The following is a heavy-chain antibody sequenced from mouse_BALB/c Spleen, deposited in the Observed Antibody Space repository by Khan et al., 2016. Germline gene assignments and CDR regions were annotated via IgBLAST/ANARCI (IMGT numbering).Heavy chain of an antibody. D-gene: IGHD1-1*01. CDR3: AIGSSSSYFDQ. J-gene: IGHJ2*01. V-gene: IGHV9-3-1*01. CDR2: ISTYTGEA. CDR1: GYSFSNYG. Sequence: QIQLVQSGPELKKPGETVKISCKASGYSFSNYGINWVKQVPGKGLKWMGWISTYTGEATYAGDFKGRFAFSLDTSARTAFLQINNLTNEDTATFFCAIGSSSSYFDQWGQGTTLAVSA.